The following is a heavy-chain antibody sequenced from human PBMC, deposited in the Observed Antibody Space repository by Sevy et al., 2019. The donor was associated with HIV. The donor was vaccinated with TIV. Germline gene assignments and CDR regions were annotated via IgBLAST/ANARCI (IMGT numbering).Heavy chain of an antibody. Sequence: GGSLRLSCAASGFTLNDSGVHWVRQAPGKGLEWVAFIQVDGREKFYTDSVKGRFTISRDSSKNTVYLQMNSLRGEDTAVYYCAKRPTAAWGQRTLVTVSS. CDR1: GFTLNDSG. CDR3: AKRPTAA. V-gene: IGHV3-30*02. CDR2: IQVDGREK. J-gene: IGHJ5*02.